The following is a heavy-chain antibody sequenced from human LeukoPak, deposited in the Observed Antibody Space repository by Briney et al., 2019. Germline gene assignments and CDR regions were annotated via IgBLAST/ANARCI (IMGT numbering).Heavy chain of an antibody. CDR3: AKDTVKVSTISRVPHYTDV. CDR1: GFTFSNSA. J-gene: IGHJ6*03. V-gene: IGHV3-23*01. Sequence: GGSLRLSCAASGFTFSNSALSWVRQAPGKGLEWVSDISGSGGSTYYADSVKGRFTISRDNSKNTLYLQMNSLRAEDTAVYYCAKDTVKVSTISRVPHYTDVRGKGTTVTISS. D-gene: IGHD5/OR15-5a*01. CDR2: ISGSGGST.